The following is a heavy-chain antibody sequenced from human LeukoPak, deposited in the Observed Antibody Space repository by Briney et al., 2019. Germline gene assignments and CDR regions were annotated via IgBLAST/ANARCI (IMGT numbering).Heavy chain of an antibody. V-gene: IGHV3-23*01. CDR1: GFTFSSYA. CDR3: ARSPHGDYGPFDY. Sequence: GGSLRLSCAASGFTFSSYAMSWVRQAPGKGLEWVSAISGSGGSTYYADSVKGRFTISRDNSKNTLYLQMYSLRAEDTAVYYCARSPHGDYGPFDYWGQGTLVTVSS. D-gene: IGHD4-17*01. J-gene: IGHJ4*02. CDR2: ISGSGGST.